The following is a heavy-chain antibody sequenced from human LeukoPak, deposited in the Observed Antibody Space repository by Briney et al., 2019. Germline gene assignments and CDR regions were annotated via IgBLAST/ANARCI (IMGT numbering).Heavy chain of an antibody. Sequence: GESLKISCKGSGYSFTINWIGWVRQMPGKGLEWMGIIYPGDSDTRYSPSFQGQVTISADKSISTAYLQWSSLKASDTAMYYFARQVVVVPAAIDQNWFDPWGQGTLVTVSS. CDR3: ARQVVVVPAAIDQNWFDP. CDR1: GYSFTINW. J-gene: IGHJ5*02. CDR2: IYPGDSDT. V-gene: IGHV5-51*01. D-gene: IGHD2-2*02.